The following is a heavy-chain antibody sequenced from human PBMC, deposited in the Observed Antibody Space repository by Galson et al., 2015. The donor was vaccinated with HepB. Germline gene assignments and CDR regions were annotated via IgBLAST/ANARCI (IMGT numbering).Heavy chain of an antibody. CDR3: ARGEDYGDYDSGTYYYGMDV. CDR2: IYSGGST. J-gene: IGHJ6*02. V-gene: IGHV3-66*01. D-gene: IGHD4-17*01. Sequence: SLRLSCAASGFTVSSNYMSWVRQAPGKGLEWVSVIYSGGSTYYADSVKGRFTISRDNSKNTLYLQMNSLRAEDTAVYYCARGEDYGDYDSGTYYYGMDVWGQGTTVTVSS. CDR1: GFTVSSNY.